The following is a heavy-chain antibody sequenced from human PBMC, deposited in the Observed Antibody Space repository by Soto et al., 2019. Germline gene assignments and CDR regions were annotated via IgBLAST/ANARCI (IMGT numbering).Heavy chain of an antibody. J-gene: IGHJ4*02. CDR2: IRGSGGST. V-gene: IGHV3-23*01. D-gene: IGHD4-17*01. Sequence: PGGSLRLSCAASGFIFSSYAMNWVRQAPGKGLEWVSGIRGSGGSTYYADSVKGRFTISRDNSKNTLYLQMNSLRAEDTAVYYCYGANHYHTPTVDYWGQGTLVTVSS. CDR1: GFIFSSYA. CDR3: YGANHYHTPTVDY.